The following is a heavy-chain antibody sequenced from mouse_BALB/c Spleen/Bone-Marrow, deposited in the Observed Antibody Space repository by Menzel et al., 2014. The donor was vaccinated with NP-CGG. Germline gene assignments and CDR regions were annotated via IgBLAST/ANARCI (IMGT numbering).Heavy chain of an antibody. CDR2: IDPANGNT. CDR1: GFNIKDTY. Sequence: VQLQQSGAELVKPGASVKLSCTASGFNIKDTYIHWVKQRPEQGLEWIGRIDPANGNTKYDPKFQGKATITADTSSNPAYLQLSSLTSEDTAVYYCARRLRSAMDYWGQGTSVTVSS. J-gene: IGHJ4*01. D-gene: IGHD1-1*01. V-gene: IGHV14-3*02. CDR3: ARRLRSAMDY.